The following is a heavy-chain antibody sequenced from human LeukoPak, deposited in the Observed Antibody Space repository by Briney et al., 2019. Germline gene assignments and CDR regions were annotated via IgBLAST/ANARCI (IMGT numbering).Heavy chain of an antibody. Sequence: SDTLALTCAFYGGSFSGYYWSWIRQPPGKGLEWSGEINHRGSSNYNPSLKSRVTISVDTSQNQCSLRLCPVTAAATAVYSCARAFYGDYPSYYSDYWGQGNLVTVSS. D-gene: IGHD4-17*01. V-gene: IGHV4-34*01. CDR2: INHRGSS. CDR1: GGSFSGYY. J-gene: IGHJ4*02. CDR3: ARAFYGDYPSYYSDY.